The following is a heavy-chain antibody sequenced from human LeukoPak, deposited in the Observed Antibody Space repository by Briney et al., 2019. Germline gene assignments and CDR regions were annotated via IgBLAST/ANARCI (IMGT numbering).Heavy chain of an antibody. J-gene: IGHJ4*02. CDR2: IHNSGRT. CDR3: ARDLRWTTHFDY. D-gene: IGHD1-14*01. CDR1: GGSVSSYY. Sequence: SETLSLTCGVSGGSVSSYYWSWIRQSPGKGLEWIGYIHNSGRTNYNPSLKSRVTGFVDTSKNQVSLRLSSVTAADTAVYYCARDLRWTTHFDYWGQGTLVTVSS. V-gene: IGHV4-4*08.